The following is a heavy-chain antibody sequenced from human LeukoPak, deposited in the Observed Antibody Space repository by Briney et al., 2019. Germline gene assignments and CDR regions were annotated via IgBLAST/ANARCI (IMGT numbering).Heavy chain of an antibody. CDR1: GYTFTGYY. Sequence: GASVKVSCKASGYTFTGYYIHWVRQAPGQGLEWMGWINPNSGGTNYAQKFQGRVTMTRDTSISTAYMELSRLRSDDTAVYYCARDFKSGYDEAEYYYYMDVWGKGTTVTVSS. CDR2: INPNSGGT. J-gene: IGHJ6*03. D-gene: IGHD5-12*01. V-gene: IGHV1-2*02. CDR3: ARDFKSGYDEAEYYYYMDV.